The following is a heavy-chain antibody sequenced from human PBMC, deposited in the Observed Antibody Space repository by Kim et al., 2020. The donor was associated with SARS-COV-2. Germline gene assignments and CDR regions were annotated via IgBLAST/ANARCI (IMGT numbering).Heavy chain of an antibody. CDR1: GFTFSTYG. CDR3: AKESSYSEYFDY. D-gene: IGHD1-26*01. CDR2: ISYDESNK. J-gene: IGHJ4*02. Sequence: GGSLRLSCAASGFTFSTYGMHWVRQAPGKGLEWVAVISYDESNKNYEDSVKGRFTISRDNSKNTLYLQMNSLRAEDTAVYYCAKESSYSEYFDYWGQGTLVTVSS. V-gene: IGHV3-30*18.